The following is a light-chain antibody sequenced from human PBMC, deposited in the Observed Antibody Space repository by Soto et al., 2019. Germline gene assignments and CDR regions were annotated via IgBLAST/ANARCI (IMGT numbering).Light chain of an antibody. Sequence: RAMTQSLATVSVSQGERATLSCRASQSVSDKLAWYQQKPGQAPRLLIYHASARATGIPARFSGSGSGTEFTLTISGLQSEDFAVYYCQEYNTWPWTFGQGSNVDIK. CDR3: QEYNTWPWT. CDR1: QSVSDK. V-gene: IGKV3-15*01. J-gene: IGKJ1*01. CDR2: HAS.